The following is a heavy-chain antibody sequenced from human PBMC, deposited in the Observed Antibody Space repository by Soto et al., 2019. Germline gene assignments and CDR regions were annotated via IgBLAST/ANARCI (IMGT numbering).Heavy chain of an antibody. CDR3: ARRVNGYFDY. V-gene: IGHV3-23*01. CDR2: ISGSGGST. D-gene: IGHD2-8*01. CDR1: GFTFSSYA. Sequence: PGGSLRLSCAASGFTFSSYAMSWVRQAPGKGLEWVSAISGSGGSTYYADSVKGRFTISRDSSKNMLYLEMNSLRAEDTAVYYCARRVNGYFDYWGQGALVTVSS. J-gene: IGHJ4*02.